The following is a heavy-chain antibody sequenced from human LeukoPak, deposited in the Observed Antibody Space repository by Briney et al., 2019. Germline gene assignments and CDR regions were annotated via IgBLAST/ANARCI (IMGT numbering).Heavy chain of an antibody. Sequence: SETLSLTCAVYGXSLRGNYWSWIRQPPGKGQEWIGEINYSGSANYRPSLKSRVTISVDTSKNQFSLKLSSVTAADTAVYYCARRTATQNSEDYWGQGTLVTVSS. J-gene: IGHJ4*02. V-gene: IGHV4-34*01. D-gene: IGHD5-24*01. CDR2: INYSGSA. CDR3: ARRTATQNSEDY. CDR1: GXSLRGNY.